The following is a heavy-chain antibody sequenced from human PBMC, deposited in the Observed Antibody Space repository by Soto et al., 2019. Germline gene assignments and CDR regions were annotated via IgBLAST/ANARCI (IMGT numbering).Heavy chain of an antibody. V-gene: IGHV3-23*01. CDR1: GFTFSSYA. CDR2: ISGSGGST. CDR3: AYSSTPYDY. D-gene: IGHD6-13*01. J-gene: IGHJ4*02. Sequence: EVQLLESGGGLVQPGGSLRLSCAASGFTFSSYAMSWVRQAPGKGLEWVSAISGSGGSTYYADSVKGRFTISRDNSKDTLYLQMNNMRAEDTPVYYCAYSSTPYDYWGQGTLVTVSS.